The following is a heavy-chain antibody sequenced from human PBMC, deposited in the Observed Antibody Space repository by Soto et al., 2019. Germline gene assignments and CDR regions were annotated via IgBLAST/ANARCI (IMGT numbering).Heavy chain of an antibody. Sequence: SETLSLTCTVSGGSISSGGYYWSWIRQHPGKGLEWIGYIYYSGSTYYNPSLKSRVTISVDTSKNQFSLKLSSVTAADTAVYYCATAKIGVVITKAYYGMDVWGQGTTVTVSS. J-gene: IGHJ6*02. CDR3: ATAKIGVVITKAYYGMDV. D-gene: IGHD3-3*01. V-gene: IGHV4-31*03. CDR1: GGSISSGGYY. CDR2: IYYSGST.